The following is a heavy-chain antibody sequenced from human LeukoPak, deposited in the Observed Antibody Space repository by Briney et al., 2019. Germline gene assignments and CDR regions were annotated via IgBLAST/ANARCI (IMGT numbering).Heavy chain of an antibody. D-gene: IGHD6-13*01. CDR3: ARELIAAGTGAFDI. CDR1: GFTFSSYE. V-gene: IGHV3-48*03. CDR2: ISSSGSTI. Sequence: PGGSLRLSCAASGFTFSSYEMNWVRQAPGKGLEWVSYISSSGSTIYYADSVKGRFTISRNNAKNSLYLQMNSLRAEDTAVYYCARELIAAGTGAFDIWGQGTMVTVSS. J-gene: IGHJ3*02.